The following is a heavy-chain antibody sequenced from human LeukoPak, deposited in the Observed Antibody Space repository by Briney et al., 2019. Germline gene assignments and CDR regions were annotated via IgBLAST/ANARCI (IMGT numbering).Heavy chain of an antibody. V-gene: IGHV4-59*01. CDR3: ARVASKGGMDV. D-gene: IGHD5/OR15-5a*01. CDR2: VHYTWNT. Sequence: SGTLSLTCSVSGGSIGSYHWSWIRQPSGKGLEWIGHVHYTWNTKYNPSLTGRVSISLDRSKNQFSLSLSSLTAADTAVYYCARVASKGGMDVWGQGTTVIVSS. J-gene: IGHJ6*02. CDR1: GGSIGSYH.